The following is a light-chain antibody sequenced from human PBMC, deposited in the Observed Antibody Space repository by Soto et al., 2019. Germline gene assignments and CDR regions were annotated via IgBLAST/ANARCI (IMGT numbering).Light chain of an antibody. V-gene: IGKV1-27*01. CDR1: QGICNY. CDR2: AAS. Sequence: DIQMTQSPSSLSASVGDRVTITCRASQGICNYLAWYQQKPGKVPKLLIYAASTLQSGVPSRFSGSGSGTDFTLTISCLQPEDVATYYCQKDNSAPWTFGQGTKVEIK. CDR3: QKDNSAPWT. J-gene: IGKJ1*01.